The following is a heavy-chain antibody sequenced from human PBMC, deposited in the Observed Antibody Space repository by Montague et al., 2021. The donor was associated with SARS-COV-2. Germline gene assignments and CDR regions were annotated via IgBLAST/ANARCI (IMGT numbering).Heavy chain of an antibody. CDR3: ARESVRAVAGDFDY. CDR1: EFTFSNYA. D-gene: IGHD6-19*01. Sequence: SLRLSCAASEFTFSNYAMHWVRQAPGKGLEWVAFISYDGSKKYYADSVKGRFTISRDNSKNTLYLQMNSPRAEDTAVYYCARESVRAVAGDFDYWGQGTLVTVSS. V-gene: IGHV3-30-3*01. J-gene: IGHJ4*02. CDR2: ISYDGSKK.